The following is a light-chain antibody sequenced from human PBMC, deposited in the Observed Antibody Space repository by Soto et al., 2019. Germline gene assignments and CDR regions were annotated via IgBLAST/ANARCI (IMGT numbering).Light chain of an antibody. J-gene: IGKJ1*01. Sequence: IILTPSPPARSSSPGASPTLYCSTRPYVGSMLAWYQHKPGQAPRLLIYYMTKRATGIPARFSGSGSGTEFILTSSRLQSEDFAVYYCQQYYNWWTFGQGTKVDIK. V-gene: IGKV3D-15*01. CDR3: QQYYNWWT. CDR1: PYVGSM. CDR2: YMT.